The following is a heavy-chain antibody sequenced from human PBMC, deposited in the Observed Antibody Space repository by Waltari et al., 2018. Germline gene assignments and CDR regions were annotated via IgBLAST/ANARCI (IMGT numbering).Heavy chain of an antibody. V-gene: IGHV3-48*04. D-gene: IGHD3-3*01. J-gene: IGHJ4*02. CDR2: ISSSSSTI. CDR1: GFTFSSYS. CDR3: ARVTRSGSQRIDY. Sequence: EVQLVESGGGLVQPGGSLRLSCAAPGFTFSSYSMNWVSQAPGKGLEWVSYISSSSSTIYYADSVKGRFTISRDNAKNSLYLQMNSLRAEDTAVYYCARVTRSGSQRIDYWGQGTLVTVSS.